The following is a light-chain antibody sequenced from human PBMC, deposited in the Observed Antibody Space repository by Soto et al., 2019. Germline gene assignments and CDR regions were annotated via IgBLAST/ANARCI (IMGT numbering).Light chain of an antibody. CDR1: SSNIGSNT. Sequence: QSVLTQPPSASGTPGQRVTISCSGRSSNIGSNTVNWYQQLPRTAPKLLIYSNNQRPSGVPDRFSGSKSGTSASLAISGLQSEDEADYYCASWEDSLKGVFGGGTKLTV. V-gene: IGLV1-44*01. J-gene: IGLJ2*01. CDR3: ASWEDSLKGV. CDR2: SNN.